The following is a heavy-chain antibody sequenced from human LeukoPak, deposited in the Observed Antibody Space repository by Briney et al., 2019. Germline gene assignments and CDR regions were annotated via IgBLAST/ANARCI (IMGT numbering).Heavy chain of an antibody. D-gene: IGHD5-12*01. Sequence: SETLSLTCAVYGGSFSGYYWSWIRQPPGKGLEWIGEINHSGSTNYNPSLKSRVTISVDTSKNQFSLKLSSVTAADTAVYYCARGSRSGYDWPFDYWGQGTLVTVSS. CDR2: INHSGST. CDR3: ARGSRSGYDWPFDY. CDR1: GGSFSGYY. J-gene: IGHJ4*01. V-gene: IGHV4-34*01.